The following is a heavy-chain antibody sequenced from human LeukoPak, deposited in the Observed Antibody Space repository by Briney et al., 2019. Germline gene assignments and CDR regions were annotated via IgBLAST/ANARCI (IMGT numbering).Heavy chain of an antibody. CDR1: GFTFSSYG. Sequence: PGGSLRLSCAASGFTFSSYGMHWVRQAPGKGLEWVSSISSSSTYIYYADSVRGRFTISRDNARNSLFLQMNSLRDEDTAVYYCARDLRFGDHYNWNDFSWGQGTLVTVSS. CDR2: ISSSSTYI. J-gene: IGHJ5*02. V-gene: IGHV3-21*01. CDR3: ARDLRFGDHYNWNDFS. D-gene: IGHD1-20*01.